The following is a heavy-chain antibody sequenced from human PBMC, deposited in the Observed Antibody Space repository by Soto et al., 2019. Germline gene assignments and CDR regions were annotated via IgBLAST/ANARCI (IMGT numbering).Heavy chain of an antibody. D-gene: IGHD1-7*01. J-gene: IGHJ4*02. CDR1: GGSFSGYY. Sequence: SETLSLTCAVYGGSFSGYYWSWIRQPPGKGLEWIGEINHSGSTNYNPSLKSRVTISVDTSKNQFSLKLSSVTAADTAVYYCARARRPGYNWNYGALDYWGQGTLVTVSS. CDR3: ARARRPGYNWNYGALDY. V-gene: IGHV4-34*01. CDR2: INHSGST.